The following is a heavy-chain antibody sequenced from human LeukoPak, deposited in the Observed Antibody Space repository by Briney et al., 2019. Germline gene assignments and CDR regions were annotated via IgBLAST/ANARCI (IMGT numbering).Heavy chain of an antibody. V-gene: IGHV4-34*01. J-gene: IGHJ4*02. CDR2: INHSGST. Sequence: SETLSLTCAVYGGSFSGYYWSWIRQPPGKGLEWIGEINHSGSTNYNPSLKSRVTISVDTSKNQFSLKLSSVTAADTAVYYCARGGYDFRGYYFDYWGQGTLVTVSS. D-gene: IGHD3-3*01. CDR1: GGSFSGYY. CDR3: ARGGYDFRGYYFDY.